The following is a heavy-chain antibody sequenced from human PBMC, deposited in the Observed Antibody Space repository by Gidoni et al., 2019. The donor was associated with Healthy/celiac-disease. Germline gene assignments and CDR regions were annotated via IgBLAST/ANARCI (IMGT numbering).Heavy chain of an antibody. V-gene: IGHV3-23*01. CDR1: GFPFSSYA. Sequence: EVQLLESGGGLVQPGGSLRLSCAASGFPFSSYAMSWVRQAQGKGLEWVSDISGSGGSKYYADSVKGRFTISRDNSKNTLYLQMNSLRAEDTAVYYCAKKGWGYGSGSFYFDYWGQGTLVTVSS. D-gene: IGHD3-10*01. J-gene: IGHJ4*02. CDR3: AKKGWGYGSGSFYFDY. CDR2: ISGSGGSK.